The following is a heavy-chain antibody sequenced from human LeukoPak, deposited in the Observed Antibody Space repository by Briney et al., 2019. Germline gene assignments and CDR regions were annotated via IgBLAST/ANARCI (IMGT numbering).Heavy chain of an antibody. V-gene: IGHV4-31*03. Sequence: SETLSLTCTVSGGSISSGTDYWSWIRQHPGKGLEWIGYIYYSGSTYYNPSLKSRVTISVDTSKNQFSLKLSSVTAADTAVYYCARVPYDSSGYYAPYFDYWGQGTLVTVSS. CDR2: IYYSGST. CDR3: ARVPYDSSGYYAPYFDY. CDR1: GGSISSGTDY. J-gene: IGHJ4*02. D-gene: IGHD3-22*01.